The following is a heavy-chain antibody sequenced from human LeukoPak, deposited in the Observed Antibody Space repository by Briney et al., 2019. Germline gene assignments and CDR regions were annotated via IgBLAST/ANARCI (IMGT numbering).Heavy chain of an antibody. CDR1: GFTFSIYA. D-gene: IGHD4-23*01. V-gene: IGHV3-30-3*01. Sequence: GGSLRLSCAASGFTFSIYAMHWVRQAPGKGLEWVAIISYDGTIKDYADSVKGRFTIPRDNSKNTLYLQMNSLRAEDTAVYYCARRDFYGGNSLDAFDIWGQGTMVTVSS. CDR3: ARRDFYGGNSLDAFDI. CDR2: ISYDGTIK. J-gene: IGHJ3*02.